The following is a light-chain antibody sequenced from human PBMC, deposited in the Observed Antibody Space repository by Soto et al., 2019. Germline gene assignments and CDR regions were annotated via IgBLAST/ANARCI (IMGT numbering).Light chain of an antibody. V-gene: IGKV1-5*03. CDR3: KHYNSYSEA. CDR2: QAS. CDR1: QTISSW. Sequence: DIQMTQSPSALSASVGDRVTITCRASQTISSWLAWYQQKPGEAPRLLIYQASSLETEVPSRFSGSGSGTEFTLTIRSLQPDDFATYYCKHYNSYSEAFGQGTKVDIK. J-gene: IGKJ1*01.